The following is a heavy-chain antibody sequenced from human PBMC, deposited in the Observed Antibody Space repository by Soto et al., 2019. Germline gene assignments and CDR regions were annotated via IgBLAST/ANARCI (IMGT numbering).Heavy chain of an antibody. Sequence: GGSLRLSCAASGFTFSGYGMHWVRQAPGKGLEWVAVISYDGNNKYYADSVKGRFTISRDNSKNTLYLQMNSLRAEDTAVYYCAKDHLETTVTTPSYWGQGTLVTVSS. CDR1: GFTFSGYG. CDR3: AKDHLETTVTTPSY. J-gene: IGHJ4*02. CDR2: ISYDGNNK. D-gene: IGHD4-17*01. V-gene: IGHV3-30*18.